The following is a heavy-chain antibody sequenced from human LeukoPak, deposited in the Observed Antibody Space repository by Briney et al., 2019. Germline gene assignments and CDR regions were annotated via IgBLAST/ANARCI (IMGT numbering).Heavy chain of an antibody. CDR2: ISYDGSNK. CDR3: ARTRYCSGGSCYSPYYYYYGMDV. CDR1: GFTFSSYA. V-gene: IGHV3-30-3*01. D-gene: IGHD2-15*01. J-gene: IGHJ6*02. Sequence: GGSLRLSCAASGFTFSSYAMHWVRQAPGKGLEWVAVISYDGSNKYYADSVKGRFTISRDNSKNTLYLQMNSLRAEDTAVYYCARTRYCSGGSCYSPYYYYYGMDVWDQGTTVTVSS.